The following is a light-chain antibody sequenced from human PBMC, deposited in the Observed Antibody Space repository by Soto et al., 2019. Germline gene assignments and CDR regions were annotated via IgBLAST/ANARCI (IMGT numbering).Light chain of an antibody. CDR3: QQYGSSPT. CDR1: QSVSSSY. V-gene: IGKV3-20*01. J-gene: IGKJ1*01. CDR2: GAS. Sequence: EIVFTGSPGTLSLSPGERAPLSWRASQSVSSSYLAWYQQKPGKAPRLLIYGASSRATGIPDRLSGSGSGTDFTLTIRRLEPEDFAVYYCQQYGSSPTFGQGTKVDIK.